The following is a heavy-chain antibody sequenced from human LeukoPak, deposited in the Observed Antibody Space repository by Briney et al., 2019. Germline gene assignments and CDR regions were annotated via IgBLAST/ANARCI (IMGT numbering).Heavy chain of an antibody. V-gene: IGHV1-46*01. CDR1: GYTFTSYY. CDR3: ARETIVVVTAIDY. Sequence: PGRSLRLSCAASGYTFTSYYMHWVRQAPGQGPEWMGIINPSGGSTSYAQKFQGRVTMTRDTSTSTVYMELSSLRSEDTAVYYCARETIVVVTAIDYWGQGTLVTVSS. D-gene: IGHD2-21*02. J-gene: IGHJ4*02. CDR2: INPSGGST.